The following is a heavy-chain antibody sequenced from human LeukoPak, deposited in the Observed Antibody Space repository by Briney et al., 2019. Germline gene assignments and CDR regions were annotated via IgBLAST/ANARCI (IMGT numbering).Heavy chain of an antibody. D-gene: IGHD3-10*01. J-gene: IGHJ6*03. V-gene: IGHV4-59*01. CDR1: GGSIRNSY. CDR3: ARVDTMVRGVIIAAAYYYYMDV. CDR2: IFYNGDT. Sequence: SETLSLTCTVSGGSIRNSYWSWIRQPPGKGLEWIGYIFYNGDTNYNPSLKGRVTMSVDTSKNQFSLKLNSVTAADTALYYCARVDTMVRGVIIAAAYYYYMDVWGKGTTVTVSS.